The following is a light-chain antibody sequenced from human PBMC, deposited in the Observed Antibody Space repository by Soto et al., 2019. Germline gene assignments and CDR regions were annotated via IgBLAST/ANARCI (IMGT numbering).Light chain of an antibody. J-gene: IGKJ1*01. CDR1: QSISSW. CDR2: DAS. V-gene: IGKV1-5*01. Sequence: EIQMTQYPSTLSASVGDRVTITCRASQSISSWLAWYQQKPGKAPKLLIYDASSLESGVPSRFSGSGSGTEFTLTISSLQPDDFATYYCQQYNSYWTFGQGTKADIK. CDR3: QQYNSYWT.